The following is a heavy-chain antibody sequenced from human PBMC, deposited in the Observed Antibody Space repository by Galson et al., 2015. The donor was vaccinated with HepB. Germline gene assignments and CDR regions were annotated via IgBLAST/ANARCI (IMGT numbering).Heavy chain of an antibody. CDR3: ARDYTYYDFWSGPYYYYGMDV. J-gene: IGHJ6*02. CDR1: GFTFSSYW. V-gene: IGHV3-74*01. CDR2: INSDGSST. Sequence: SLRLSCAASGFTFSSYWMHWVRQAPGKGLVWVSRINSDGSSTSYADSVKGRFTISRDNAKNTLYLQMNSLRAEDTAVYYCARDYTYYDFWSGPYYYYGMDVWGQGTTVTVSS. D-gene: IGHD3-3*01.